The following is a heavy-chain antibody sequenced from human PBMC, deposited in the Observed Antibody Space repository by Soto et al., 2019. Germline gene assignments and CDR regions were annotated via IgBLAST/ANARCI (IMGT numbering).Heavy chain of an antibody. CDR2: IYYSGST. J-gene: IGHJ4*02. V-gene: IGHV4-30-4*01. D-gene: IGHD5-18*01. Sequence: PSETLSLTCTVSGGSISSGDYYWSWIRQPPGKGLEWIGYIYYSGSTYYNPSLKSRVTISVDTSKNQFSLKLSSVTAADTAVYYCARLQDTAMVFDYWGQGTLVTVSS. CDR1: GGSISSGDYY. CDR3: ARLQDTAMVFDY.